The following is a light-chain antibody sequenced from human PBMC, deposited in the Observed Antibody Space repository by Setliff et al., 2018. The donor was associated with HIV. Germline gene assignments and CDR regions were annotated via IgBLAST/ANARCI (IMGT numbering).Light chain of an antibody. Sequence: QSALAQPASVSGSPGQSITISCTGTSSDVGGYNFVCWYQQHPGKAPKVMIYNVDKWPSGVSNRFSGSKSGNTASLTISGLQIEDEADYFCSSYSIDNLYVFASGTKV. CDR2: NVD. CDR3: SSYSIDNLYV. CDR1: SSDVGGYNF. V-gene: IGLV2-14*03. J-gene: IGLJ1*01.